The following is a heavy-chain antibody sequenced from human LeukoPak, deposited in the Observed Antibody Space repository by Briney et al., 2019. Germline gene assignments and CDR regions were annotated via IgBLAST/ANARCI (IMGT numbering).Heavy chain of an antibody. D-gene: IGHD6-19*01. J-gene: IGHJ6*03. CDR1: GFTFDDYG. CDR2: INWNGGST. CDR3: ARDRAGWYDDXXXXMXX. V-gene: IGHV3-20*04. Sequence: GGSLKLSWAASGFTFDDYGLGWVRQAPGEGLGVGSGINWNGGSTGYADSVKGRFTISRDNAKNSLYLQMNSLRAEDTALYYCARDRAGWYDDXXXXMXXXGKGT.